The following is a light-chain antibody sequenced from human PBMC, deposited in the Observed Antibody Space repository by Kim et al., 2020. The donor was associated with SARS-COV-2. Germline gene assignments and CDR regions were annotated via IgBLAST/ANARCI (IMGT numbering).Light chain of an antibody. CDR1: SSDVGGYNY. CDR2: EVS. CDR3: SSYAGSSNFV. V-gene: IGLV2-8*01. J-gene: IGLJ1*01. Sequence: GQSATISCTGTSSDVGGYNYVSWYQQHPGKAPKLMISEVSKRPSGVPDRFSGSKSGNTASLTVSGLQAEDEADYYCSSYAGSSNFVFGTGTKVTVL.